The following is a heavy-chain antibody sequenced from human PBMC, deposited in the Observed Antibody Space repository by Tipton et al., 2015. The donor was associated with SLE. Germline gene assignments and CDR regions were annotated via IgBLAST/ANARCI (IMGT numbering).Heavy chain of an antibody. CDR1: GGSISSGGYY. CDR2: IYYSGST. J-gene: IGHJ3*02. CDR3: ARGYSYDAFDI. V-gene: IGHV4-31*03. D-gene: IGHD5-18*01. Sequence: LRLSCTVSGGSISSGGYYWSWIRQHPGKGLEWIGYIYYSGSTYYNPSLKSRVTISVDTSKNQFSLKLSSVTAADTAVYYCARGYSYDAFDIWGQGTMVTVSS.